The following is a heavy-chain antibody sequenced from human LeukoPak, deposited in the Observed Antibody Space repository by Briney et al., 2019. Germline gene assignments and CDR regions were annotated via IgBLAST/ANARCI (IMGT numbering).Heavy chain of an antibody. J-gene: IGHJ4*02. Sequence: GGSLRLSCAASGFTFSSFAMTWVRQTPGKGLEWVAGISGGSDSSYLGDSAKGRFTISRDNSRGTVYLQMNSLRVEDTAVYYCAKGGGWSGFFSLLLESWGQGTLVTVSS. CDR1: GFTFSSFA. V-gene: IGHV3-23*01. D-gene: IGHD3-3*01. CDR2: ISGGSDSS. CDR3: AKGGGWSGFFSLLLES.